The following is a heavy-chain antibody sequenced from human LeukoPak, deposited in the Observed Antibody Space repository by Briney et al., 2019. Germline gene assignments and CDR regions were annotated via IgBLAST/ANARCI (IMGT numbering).Heavy chain of an antibody. CDR2: IYYSGST. CDR1: GGSISSYY. D-gene: IGHD4-17*01. CDR3: AREPYGDHYYGMDV. Sequence: SETLSLTCTVSGGSISSYYWSWIRQPPGKGLEWIGYIYYSGSTNHNPSLKSRVTISVDTSKNQFSLKLSSVTAADTAVYYCAREPYGDHYYGMDVWGQGTTVTVSS. J-gene: IGHJ6*02. V-gene: IGHV4-59*01.